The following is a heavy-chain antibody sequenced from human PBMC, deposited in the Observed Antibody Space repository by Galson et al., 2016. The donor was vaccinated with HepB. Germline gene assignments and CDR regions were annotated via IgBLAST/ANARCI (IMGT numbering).Heavy chain of an antibody. J-gene: IGHJ6*03. CDR2: IRSKANSYAT. CDR3: TFTYYDILTGYSYYMDV. CDR1: GFTFSGST. Sequence: SLRLSCAASGFTFSGSTMHWVRQASGKGLEWVGRIRSKANSYATAYAASVKGRFTISRDDSKNTEYLQMNSLKTEDTAVYYCTFTYYDILTGYSYYMDVWGKGTTVTVSS. D-gene: IGHD3-9*01. V-gene: IGHV3-73*01.